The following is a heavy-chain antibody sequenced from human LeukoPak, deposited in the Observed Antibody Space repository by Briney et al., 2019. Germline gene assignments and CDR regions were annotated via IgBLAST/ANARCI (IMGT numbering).Heavy chain of an antibody. CDR1: GFTFTSYA. CDR2: ISWNSGSI. D-gene: IGHD3-16*02. CDR3: ARDRNYDYVWGSYRHPHNWFDP. V-gene: IGHV3-9*01. J-gene: IGHJ5*02. Sequence: GGSLRLSCAASGFTFTSYAMSWVRQAPGKGLEWVSGISWNSGSIGYADSVKGRFTISRDNAKNSLYLQMNSLRAEDTAVYYCARDRNYDYVWGSYRHPHNWFDPWGQGTLVTVSS.